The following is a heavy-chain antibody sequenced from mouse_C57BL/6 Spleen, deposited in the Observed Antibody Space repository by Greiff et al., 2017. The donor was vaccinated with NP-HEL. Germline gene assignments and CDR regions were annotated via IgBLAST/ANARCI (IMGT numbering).Heavy chain of an antibody. CDR1: GFNIKDDY. J-gene: IGHJ3*01. CDR2: INPSNGGT. V-gene: IGHV1-53*01. D-gene: IGHD2-4*01. Sequence: QVQLQQSGAELVRPGASVKLSCTASGFNIKDDYMHWVKQRPGQGLEWIGNINPSNGGTNYNEKFKSKATLTVDKSSSTAYMQLSSLTSEDSAVYYCASYDYDGFAYWGQGTLVTVSA. CDR3: ASYDYDGFAY.